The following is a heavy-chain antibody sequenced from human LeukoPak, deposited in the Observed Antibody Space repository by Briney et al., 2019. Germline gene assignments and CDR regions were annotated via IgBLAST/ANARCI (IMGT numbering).Heavy chain of an antibody. J-gene: IGHJ4*02. CDR2: INHSGST. D-gene: IGHD6-13*01. CDR3: ARYSNIAAADDY. CDR1: GGSFSGYY. Sequence: SETLSLTCAVYGGSFSGYYWSWIRQPPGKGLEWIGEINHSGSTNYNPSLKSRVTISVDTSKNQFSLKLSSVTAADTAVYYCARYSNIAAADDYWGQGTLVTVSS. V-gene: IGHV4-34*01.